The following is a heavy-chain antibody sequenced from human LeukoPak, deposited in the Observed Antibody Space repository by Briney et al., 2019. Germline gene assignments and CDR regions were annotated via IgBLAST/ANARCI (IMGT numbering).Heavy chain of an antibody. CDR3: ARESPDDSSGYSPRWFDP. CDR1: GGTFSSYA. CDR2: IIPIFGTA. V-gene: IGHV1-69*13. J-gene: IGHJ5*02. Sequence: SVKVSCKASGGTFSSYAISWVRQAPGQGLEWMGGIIPIFGTANYAQKFQGRVTITADESTSTAYMELSSLRSEDTAVYYCARESPDDSSGYSPRWFDPWGQGTLVTVSS. D-gene: IGHD3-22*01.